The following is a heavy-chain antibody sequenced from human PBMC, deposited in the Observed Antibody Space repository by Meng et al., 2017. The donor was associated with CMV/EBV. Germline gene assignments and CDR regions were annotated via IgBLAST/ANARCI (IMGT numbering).Heavy chain of an antibody. Sequence: GRSLRLSCAASGFTSSSYWMSWVRQAPGKGRGWVANIKEEGSEKYHVDSVKGRLSISRDNAKNSLYLQMNSLRAEHTAVYYCARVVRYDFWSGCEYYVYYYGMDVWGQGTTVTVSS. CDR1: GFTSSSYW. D-gene: IGHD3-3*01. V-gene: IGHV3-7*01. J-gene: IGHJ6*02. CDR2: IKEEGSEK. CDR3: ARVVRYDFWSGCEYYVYYYGMDV.